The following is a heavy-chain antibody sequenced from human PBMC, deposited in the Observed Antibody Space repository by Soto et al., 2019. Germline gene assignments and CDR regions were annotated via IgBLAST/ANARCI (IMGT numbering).Heavy chain of an antibody. D-gene: IGHD1-26*01. CDR1: GGSISGYY. J-gene: IGHJ4*02. CDR2: IYYSGTSGTS. CDR3: ARSGSYGGFFAF. V-gene: IGHV4-59*01. Sequence: XETLSLTCTVTGGSISGYYWSWIRQPPGKGLEWIGYIYYSGTSGTSNYNPSLKSRVTISVDTSKNQFSLKVSSVTAADTALYYCARSGSYGGFFAFWGQGNLVTVSS.